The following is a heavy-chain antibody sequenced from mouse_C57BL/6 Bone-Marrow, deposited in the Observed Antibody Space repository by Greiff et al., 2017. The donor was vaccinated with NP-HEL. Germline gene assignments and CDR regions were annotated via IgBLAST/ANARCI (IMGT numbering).Heavy chain of an antibody. CDR3: ARGPYSNYYYFDY. D-gene: IGHD2-5*01. CDR1: GYTFTDYN. Sequence: VQLQQSGPELVKPGASVKMSCKASGYTFTDYNMHWVKQSHGKSLEWIGYINPNNGGTSYNQKFKGKATLTVNKSSSTAYMELRSLTSEDSAVYYCARGPYSNYYYFDYWGQGTTLTVSS. J-gene: IGHJ2*01. CDR2: INPNNGGT. V-gene: IGHV1-22*01.